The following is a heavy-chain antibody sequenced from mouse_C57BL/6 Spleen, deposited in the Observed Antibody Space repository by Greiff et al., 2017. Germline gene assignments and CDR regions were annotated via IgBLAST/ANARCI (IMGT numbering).Heavy chain of an antibody. V-gene: IGHV1-52*01. D-gene: IGHD2-4*01. Sequence: VKLQQPGAELVRPGSSVKLSCKASGYTFTSYWMHWVKQRPIQGLEWIGNIDPSDSETHYNQKFKDKATLTVDKSSSTAYMQLSSLTSEDSAVYYCARGDYPCYFDYWGQGTTLTVSS. CDR2: IDPSDSET. CDR1: GYTFTSYW. J-gene: IGHJ2*01. CDR3: ARGDYPCYFDY.